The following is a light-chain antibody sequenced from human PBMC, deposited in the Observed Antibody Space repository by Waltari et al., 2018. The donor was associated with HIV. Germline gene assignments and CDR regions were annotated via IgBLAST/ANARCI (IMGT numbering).Light chain of an antibody. CDR1: SSDVGGYNY. Sequence: QSALTQPASVSGSPGQSITISCTGTSSDVGGYNYVSWYQQHPGKAPKLMIYEVSNRPSGVSIRFSGSKSGNTASLTISGLQAEDEADYYCSSYTSSNTLVVFGGGTKLTVL. CDR2: EVS. J-gene: IGLJ2*01. V-gene: IGLV2-14*01. CDR3: SSYTSSNTLVV.